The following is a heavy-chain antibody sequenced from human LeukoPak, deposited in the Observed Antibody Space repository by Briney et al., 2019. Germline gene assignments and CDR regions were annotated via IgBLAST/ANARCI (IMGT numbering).Heavy chain of an antibody. V-gene: IGHV1-18*04. Sequence: GASVKVSCKASGYSFSNYYMNWVRQAPGQGLEWMGWISAYNGNTNYAQKLQGRVTMTTDTSTSTAYMELRSLRSDDTAVYYCARDNSGGNQPDSSWGQGTLVTVSS. CDR3: ARDNSGGNQPDSS. J-gene: IGHJ4*02. D-gene: IGHD3-22*01. CDR1: GYSFSNYY. CDR2: ISAYNGNT.